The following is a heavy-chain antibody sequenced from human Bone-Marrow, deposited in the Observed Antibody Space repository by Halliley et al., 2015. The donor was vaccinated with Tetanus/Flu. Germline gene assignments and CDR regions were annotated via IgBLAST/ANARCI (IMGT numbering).Heavy chain of an antibody. D-gene: IGHD2-21*01. J-gene: IGHJ4*02. CDR3: ARGALGIAPAIFDI. Sequence: SLRLSCEADGFTFSSRWMSWVRQAPGKGLEWLANIKQDGSEKYYASSVKGRFTISRDNAKLSVYLHLSSLRVEDTAVYFCARGALGIAPAIFDIWGQGSLVTVTS. V-gene: IGHV3-7*01. CDR1: GFTFSSRW. CDR2: IKQDGSEK.